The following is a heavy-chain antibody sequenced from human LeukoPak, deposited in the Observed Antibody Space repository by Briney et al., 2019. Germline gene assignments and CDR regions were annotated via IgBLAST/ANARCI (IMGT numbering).Heavy chain of an antibody. Sequence: SETLSLTCTVSGGSIRSDTSYWAWIRQPPGRGLEWIGSILYSGTTYYSPALKSRGTISVDTSKNQFSLRLTSVTAADTAVFCCARHRFYYGLGVWGQGTTVTVTS. CDR3: ARHRFYYGLGV. D-gene: IGHD3-3*01. J-gene: IGHJ6*02. CDR1: GGSIRSDTSY. CDR2: ILYSGTT. V-gene: IGHV4-39*01.